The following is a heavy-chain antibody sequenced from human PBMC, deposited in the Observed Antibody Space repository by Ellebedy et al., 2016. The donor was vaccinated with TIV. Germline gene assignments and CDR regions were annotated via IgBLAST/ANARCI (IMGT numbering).Heavy chain of an antibody. Sequence: GESLKISXTASGFTFSSYAMTWVRQAPGEGLEWVSSLTRSGDNTYYAESVKGRFTISRDNAKNTLYLHMNSLRDEDTAVYFCARDREGWETDAFDIWGQGTMVTVSS. V-gene: IGHV3-23*01. CDR3: ARDREGWETDAFDI. CDR2: LTRSGDNT. D-gene: IGHD1-26*01. J-gene: IGHJ3*02. CDR1: GFTFSSYA.